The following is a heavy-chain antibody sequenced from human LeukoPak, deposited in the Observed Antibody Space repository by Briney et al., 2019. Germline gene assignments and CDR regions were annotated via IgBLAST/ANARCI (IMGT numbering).Heavy chain of an antibody. CDR2: IYYSGST. D-gene: IGHD6-13*01. Sequence: PSETLSLTCTVSGVSLSSSPYYWGWIRQPPGKGLEWIGGIYYSGSTYYNSSLKSRVTISVDRSKNQFSLRLSSVTAADTAVYYCARRYAAYGIAEYYYDSWGQGSLVTVSS. CDR1: GVSLSSSPYY. V-gene: IGHV4-39*01. J-gene: IGHJ4*02. CDR3: ARRYAAYGIAEYYYDS.